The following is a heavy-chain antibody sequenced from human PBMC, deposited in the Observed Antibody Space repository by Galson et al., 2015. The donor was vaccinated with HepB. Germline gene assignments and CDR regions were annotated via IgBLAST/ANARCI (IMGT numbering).Heavy chain of an antibody. D-gene: IGHD2-2*01. CDR2: ISASGGSR. CDR1: GVTFNDYA. V-gene: IGHV3-23*01. CDR3: AKGYCSVTTCYNDY. J-gene: IGHJ4*03. Sequence: SLRLSCAVSGVTFNDYAMNWVRQAPGKGLEWVADISASGGSRDYVDSVKGRFTVSRDNSKNTVYLQMNSLRVEDTATYYCAKGYCSVTTCYNDYWGQGTQVSVSS.